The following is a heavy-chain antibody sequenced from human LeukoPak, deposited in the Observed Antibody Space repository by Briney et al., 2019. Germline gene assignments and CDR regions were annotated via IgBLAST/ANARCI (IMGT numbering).Heavy chain of an antibody. D-gene: IGHD4-17*01. V-gene: IGHV3-43D*04. CDR1: GFTFDDYT. CDR2: INRGGSTT. J-gene: IGHJ4*02. CDR3: AKAGDYVGGFFDY. Sequence: GGSLRLSCEGSGFTFDDYTMHWVRQAPGKGLEWVSLINRGGSTTVYAESVKGRFTISRDNSKNTLYLQMNSLRAEDTAVYYCAKAGDYVGGFFDYWGQGTLVTVSS.